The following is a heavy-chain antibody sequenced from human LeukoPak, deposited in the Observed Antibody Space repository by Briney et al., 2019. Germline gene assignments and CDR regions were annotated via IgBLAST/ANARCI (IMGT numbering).Heavy chain of an antibody. CDR3: AMDGFYYDSSGFFDY. CDR1: GYTFTTYY. D-gene: IGHD3-22*01. Sequence: GASVKVSCKATGYTFTTYYLHWVRQAPGQGLEWMGWINPNSGGTNYAQKFQGRVTMTRDTSISTAYMELSRLRSDDTAVYYCAMDGFYYDSSGFFDYWGQGTLVTVSS. CDR2: INPNSGGT. V-gene: IGHV1-2*02. J-gene: IGHJ4*02.